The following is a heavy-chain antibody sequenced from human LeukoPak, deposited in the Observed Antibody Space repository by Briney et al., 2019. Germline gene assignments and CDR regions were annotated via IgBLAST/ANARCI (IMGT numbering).Heavy chain of an antibody. CDR1: GGSISSSNW. V-gene: IGHV4-4*02. D-gene: IGHD7-27*01. CDR2: VYYTGTT. CDR3: ARHTGIRSAFDF. Sequence: PSETLSLTCAVSGGSISSSNWWSWVRQPPGKGLEWIGYVYYTGTTNYSPSLRSRVTISVDTSRNDFSLKLSSVTAADTAVYFCARHTGIRSAFDFWGQGTMVTVSS. J-gene: IGHJ3*01.